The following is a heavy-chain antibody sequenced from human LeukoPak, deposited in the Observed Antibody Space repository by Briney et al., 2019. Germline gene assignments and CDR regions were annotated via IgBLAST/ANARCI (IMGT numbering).Heavy chain of an antibody. V-gene: IGHV3-21*01. Sequence: KPGGSLRLSCAASGFTFSNTWMTWVRQAPGKGLEWVSSITRSSIYTYYADSVKGRFTISRDNSKNTLYLQMNSLRAEDTAVYYCARDSGFSGTQRGEYWGQGTLVTVSS. CDR1: GFTFSNTW. J-gene: IGHJ4*02. CDR3: ARDSGFSGTQRGEY. D-gene: IGHD3/OR15-3a*01. CDR2: ITRSSIYT.